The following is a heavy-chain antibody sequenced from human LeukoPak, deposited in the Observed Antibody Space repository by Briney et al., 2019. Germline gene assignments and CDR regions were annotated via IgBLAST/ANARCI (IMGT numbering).Heavy chain of an antibody. D-gene: IGHD6-13*01. CDR3: AGTDSSSHDY. Sequence: RGSLRLSCAASGFTFSSYAMHWVRQAPGKGLEWVAVISYDGSNKYYADSVKGRFTISRDNSKNTLYLQMNSLRAEDTAVYYCAGTDSSSHDYWGQGTLVTVSS. V-gene: IGHV3-30*04. CDR2: ISYDGSNK. J-gene: IGHJ4*02. CDR1: GFTFSSYA.